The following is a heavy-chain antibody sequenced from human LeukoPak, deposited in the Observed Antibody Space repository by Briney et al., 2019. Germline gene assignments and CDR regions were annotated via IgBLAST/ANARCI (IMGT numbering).Heavy chain of an antibody. Sequence: GGSLRLSCAASGFTFTTYSMNWVRQAPGKGLEWVSSISGSTSTIKYADSVIGRFTISRDNAKNSLYLQMNSLRDEDTAVYYCARDLYGDYSFDYWGQGTLVTVSS. V-gene: IGHV3-48*02. CDR1: GFTFTTYS. J-gene: IGHJ4*02. CDR3: ARDLYGDYSFDY. D-gene: IGHD4-17*01. CDR2: ISGSTSTI.